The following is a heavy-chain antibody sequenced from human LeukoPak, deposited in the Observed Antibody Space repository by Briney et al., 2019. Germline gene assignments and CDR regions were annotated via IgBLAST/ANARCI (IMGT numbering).Heavy chain of an antibody. D-gene: IGHD6-13*01. CDR2: IYTSGST. V-gene: IGHV4-61*02. Sequence: PSQTLSLTCTVSGGSISSGSYYWSWIRQPAGKGLEWIGRIYTSGSTNYNPSLKSRVTISVDTSKNQFSLKLSSVTAADTAVYYCARGGQQLFNLGPHYYYYYGMDVWGQGTTVTVSS. J-gene: IGHJ6*02. CDR3: ARGGQQLFNLGPHYYYYYGMDV. CDR1: GGSISSGSYY.